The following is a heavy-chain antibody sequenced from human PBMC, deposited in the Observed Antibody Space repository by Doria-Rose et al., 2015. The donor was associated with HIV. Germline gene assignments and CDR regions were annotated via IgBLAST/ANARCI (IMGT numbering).Heavy chain of an antibody. Sequence: SGPVLVKPTETLTLTCTVSGVSLSSPGMGVSWIRRPPGKALEWLANIFSDDERSYKTSLKSRLTISRATSKSQVVLTMTDMYPADTATYYCARIKSSRWYHKYYFDFWGQGTLVIVSA. D-gene: IGHD6-13*01. V-gene: IGHV2-26*01. CDR2: IFSDDER. CDR3: ARIKSSRWYHKYYFDF. J-gene: IGHJ4*02. CDR1: GVSLSSPGMG.